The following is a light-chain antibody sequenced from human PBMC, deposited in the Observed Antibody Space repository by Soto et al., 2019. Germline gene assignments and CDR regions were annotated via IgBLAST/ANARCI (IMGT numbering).Light chain of an antibody. CDR2: DAS. CDR3: QQRSNWPPEIT. CDR1: QSVSSY. Sequence: EVVLTQSPATLSFSPGERATLSSRASQSVSSYLAWYQQKPGQAPRLLIYDASNRAAGIPARFSGSGSGTDFTLTISSLEPEDFAVYYCQQRSNWPPEITFGQGTRLEIK. V-gene: IGKV3-11*01. J-gene: IGKJ5*01.